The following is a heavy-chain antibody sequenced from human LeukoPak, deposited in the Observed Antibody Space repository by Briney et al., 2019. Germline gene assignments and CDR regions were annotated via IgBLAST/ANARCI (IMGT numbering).Heavy chain of an antibody. D-gene: IGHD7-27*01. J-gene: IGHJ2*01. V-gene: IGHV3-13*05. CDR1: GFTVRSYD. CDR2: ISTASNP. CDR3: ARELGIEGYWYFDL. Sequence: GGSLRLSCAASGFTVRSYDMHWVRQVAGKGLEWVSAISTASNPHYAASVQGRFTIFRANAENSLYLQMNRLSAEDTAVYYCARELGIEGYWYFDLWGRGTLVTVSS.